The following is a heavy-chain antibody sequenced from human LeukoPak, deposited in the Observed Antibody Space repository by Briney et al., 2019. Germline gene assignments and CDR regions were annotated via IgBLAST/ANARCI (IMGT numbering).Heavy chain of an antibody. V-gene: IGHV1-69*05. CDR2: IIPIFGTA. Sequence: GSSVKVSCKASGGTFSSYAIRWVRQAPGQGLEWMGGIIPIFGTANYAQKFQGRVTITTDESTSTAYMELSSLRSEDTAVYYYASRSPSYSSGWYGAFDIWGQGTMVTVSS. J-gene: IGHJ3*02. D-gene: IGHD6-19*01. CDR3: ASRSPSYSSGWYGAFDI. CDR1: GGTFSSYA.